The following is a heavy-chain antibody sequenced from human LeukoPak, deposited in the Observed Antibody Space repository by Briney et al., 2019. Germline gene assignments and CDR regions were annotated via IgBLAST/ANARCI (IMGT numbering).Heavy chain of an antibody. CDR1: GYTFTSYG. CDR2: IIPIFGIA. Sequence: RASVKVSCKASGYTFTSYGISWVRQAPGQGLEWMGRIIPIFGIANYAQKFQGRVTITADKSTSTAYMELSSLRSEDTAVYYCARSGYCSSTSCLDAFDIWGQGTMVTVSS. J-gene: IGHJ3*02. D-gene: IGHD2-2*03. V-gene: IGHV1-69*04. CDR3: ARSGYCSSTSCLDAFDI.